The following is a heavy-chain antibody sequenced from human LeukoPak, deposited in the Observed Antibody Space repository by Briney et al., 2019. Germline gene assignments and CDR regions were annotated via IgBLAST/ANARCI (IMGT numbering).Heavy chain of an antibody. CDR3: ARHGTYYGSWCSTYSFDI. CDR2: FNHSGST. D-gene: IGHD3-10*01. CDR1: CGSFSGYY. Sequence: AETLSLTCGVYCGSFSGYYWSWIRQPPGKGLGWVGEFNHSGSTNYNASLKSRVTISVDTSKTQIPLTLSSVTAADAAVYYCARHGTYYGSWCSTYSFDIWGQGTMVTVSS. J-gene: IGHJ3*02. V-gene: IGHV4-34*01.